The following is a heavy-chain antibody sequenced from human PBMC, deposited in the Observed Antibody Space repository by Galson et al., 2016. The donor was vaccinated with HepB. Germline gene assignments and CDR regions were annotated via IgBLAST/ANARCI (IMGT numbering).Heavy chain of an antibody. J-gene: IGHJ4*02. D-gene: IGHD1-7*01. CDR2: IWFDGSNE. Sequence: SLRLSCAASGFRFNTFAMHWVRQAPGKGLEWVAVIWFDGSNEYYADSVKGRFTISRNNSKNTLYLQMNSLRAEDTALYYCARDEQELGHPGSHFEYWGQGTLVTVSS. CDR3: ARDEQELGHPGSHFEY. V-gene: IGHV3-33*01. CDR1: GFRFNTFA.